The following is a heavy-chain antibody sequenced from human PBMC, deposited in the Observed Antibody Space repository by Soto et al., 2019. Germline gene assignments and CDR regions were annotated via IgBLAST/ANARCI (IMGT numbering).Heavy chain of an antibody. Sequence: EVQLVESGGGLVKPGGSLRLSCAASGFTFSSYSMTWVRQAPGKGLECVSAISSSGNSIYYADSVKGRFTISRDNAKNSLYLQMNSLVAEDTAVYYCAIALTSLIALPGYWGQGTLVTVSS. D-gene: IGHD6-19*01. J-gene: IGHJ4*02. CDR1: GFTFSSYS. V-gene: IGHV3-21*01. CDR3: AIALTSLIALPGY. CDR2: ISSSGNSI.